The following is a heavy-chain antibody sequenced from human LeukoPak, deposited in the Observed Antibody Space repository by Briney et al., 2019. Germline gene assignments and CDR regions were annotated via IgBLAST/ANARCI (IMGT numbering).Heavy chain of an antibody. Sequence: GASVKVSCKASGYTFSSYGISWVRQAPGQGLEWMGWISPYNGNTKCAEKLQGRVTMTEDTSTDTAYMELSSLRSEDTAVYYCATDLWEYYDILTGYPWGQGTLVTVSS. CDR1: GYTFSSYG. D-gene: IGHD3-9*01. CDR2: ISPYNGNT. J-gene: IGHJ4*02. V-gene: IGHV1-18*01. CDR3: ATDLWEYYDILTGYP.